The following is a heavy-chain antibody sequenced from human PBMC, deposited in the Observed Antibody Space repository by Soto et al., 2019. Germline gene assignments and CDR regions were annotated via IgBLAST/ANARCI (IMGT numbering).Heavy chain of an antibody. V-gene: IGHV1-69*02. Sequence: SVKVSCKASGGTFSSYTISWVRQAPGQGLEWMGRIIPILGIANYAQKLQGRVTITADKSTSTAYMELNSLRSEDTAVYYCASPETSLWFGELEQNAFDIWGQGTMVTVS. CDR1: GGTFSSYT. J-gene: IGHJ3*02. D-gene: IGHD3-10*01. CDR3: ASPETSLWFGELEQNAFDI. CDR2: IIPILGIA.